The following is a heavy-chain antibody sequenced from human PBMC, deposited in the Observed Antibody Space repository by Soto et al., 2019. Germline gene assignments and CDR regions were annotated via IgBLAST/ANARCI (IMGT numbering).Heavy chain of an antibody. D-gene: IGHD1-26*01. CDR2: ISWNSGNI. J-gene: IGHJ3*02. V-gene: IGHV3-9*01. CDR1: GFTFGDYA. Sequence: EVQLVESGGGLVQPGRSLRLSCAASGFTFGDYAMHWVRQAPGKGLEWVLGISWNSGNIGYANSVKGRFTISRDNAKNSLYLQMNSLRGEDTALYYCAKDRYSGSYADAFDIWGQGTMVTVSS. CDR3: AKDRYSGSYADAFDI.